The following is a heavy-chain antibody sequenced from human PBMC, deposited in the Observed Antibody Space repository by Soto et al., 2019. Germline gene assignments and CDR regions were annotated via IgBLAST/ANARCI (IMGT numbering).Heavy chain of an antibody. CDR2: ISGSGGST. V-gene: IGHV3-23*01. D-gene: IGHD6-19*01. Sequence: PGGSLRLSCAASGFTFSSYAMSWVRQAPGKGLEWVSAISGSGGSTYYADSVKGRFTISRDNSKNTLYLQMNSLRAEDTAVYYCAKDNWRIAVAGFYPPKDWGQGTLVTVSS. J-gene: IGHJ4*02. CDR1: GFTFSSYA. CDR3: AKDNWRIAVAGFYPPKD.